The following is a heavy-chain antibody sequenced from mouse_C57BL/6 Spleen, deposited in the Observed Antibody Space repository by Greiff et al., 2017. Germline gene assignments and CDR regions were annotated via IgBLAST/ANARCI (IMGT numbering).Heavy chain of an antibody. V-gene: IGHV14-2*01. J-gene: IGHJ3*01. CDR3: ARDYYGYDRAWFAY. Sequence: VQLQQSGAELVKPGASVTLSCTASGFNIKDYYMHWVKQRTEQGLEWIGRIDPEDGATKYAPKFPGKATITADTSSNTAYLQLSSLTSEDTAVYYSARDYYGYDRAWFAYWGQGTLVTVSA. CDR2: IDPEDGAT. CDR1: GFNIKDYY. D-gene: IGHD2-2*01.